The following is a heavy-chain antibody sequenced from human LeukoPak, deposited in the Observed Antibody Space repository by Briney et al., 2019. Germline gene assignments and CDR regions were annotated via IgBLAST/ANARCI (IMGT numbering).Heavy chain of an antibody. Sequence: SGGSLRLSCEVSGIIFSGYGIHWVRQAPGKGLEWVAFIRYDGTNKYYADSVKCRFTISRDNSNNTLYLQMNSLRVEDTAVYYCAKVGSGWYGVDYWGQGTLVTVSS. CDR3: AKVGSGWYGVDY. CDR1: GIIFSGYG. D-gene: IGHD6-19*01. V-gene: IGHV3-30*02. CDR2: IRYDGTNK. J-gene: IGHJ4*02.